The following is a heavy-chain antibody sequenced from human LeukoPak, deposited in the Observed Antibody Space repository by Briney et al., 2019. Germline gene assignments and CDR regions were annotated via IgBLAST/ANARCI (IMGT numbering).Heavy chain of an antibody. CDR2: IYHSGST. CDR1: SVSISTYY. CDR3: SNAGASSQFLDY. J-gene: IGHJ4*02. V-gene: IGHV4-59*01. Sequence: SETLSLTCTVSSVSISTYYWSWLWQPPGKGLEWIGYIYHSGSTNYNPSLKSRVTISLDTSKNQFSLKLSSLTAADTAVYYCSNAGASSQFLDYWGQGILVTVSS. D-gene: IGHD2-2*01.